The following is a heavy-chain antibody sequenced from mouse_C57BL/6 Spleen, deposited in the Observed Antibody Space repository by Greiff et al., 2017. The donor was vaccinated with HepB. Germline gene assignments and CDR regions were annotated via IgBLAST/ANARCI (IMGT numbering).Heavy chain of an antibody. V-gene: IGHV3-6*01. D-gene: IGHD2-1*01. CDR2: ISYDGSN. J-gene: IGHJ2*01. CDR3: AREAYGNYGY. CDR1: GYSITSGYY. Sequence: EVQVVESGPGLVKPSQSLSLTCSVTGYSITSGYYWNWIRQFPGNKLEWMGYISYDGSNNYNPSLKNRISITRDTSKNQFFLKLNSVTTEDTATYYCAREAYGNYGYWGQGTTLTVSS.